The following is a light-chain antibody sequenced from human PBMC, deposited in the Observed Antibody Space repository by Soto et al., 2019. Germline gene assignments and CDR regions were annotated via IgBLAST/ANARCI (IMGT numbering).Light chain of an antibody. Sequence: AIRMTQSPSSFSASTGDRVTITCRASQGISSYLAWYQQKPGKAPKLLIYAASTSQSGVPSRFSGSGSGTDFTLTISCLQSEDFATYYCQQYYSYPSTFGGGTKVEIK. CDR1: QGISSY. V-gene: IGKV1-8*01. CDR3: QQYYSYPST. CDR2: AAS. J-gene: IGKJ4*01.